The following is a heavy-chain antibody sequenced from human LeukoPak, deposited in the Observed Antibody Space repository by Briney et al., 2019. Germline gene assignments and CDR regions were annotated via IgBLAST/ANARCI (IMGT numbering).Heavy chain of an antibody. J-gene: IGHJ3*02. CDR2: IYYSGST. Sequence: PSETLSLTCTVSGGSISRSSYYWGWIRQPPGKGLEWIGSIYYSGSTYYNPSLKSRVTISVDTSKNQFSLKLSSVTAADTAVYYCARDYDYWSGSLDAFDIWGQGTTVTVSS. CDR3: ARDYDYWSGSLDAFDI. CDR1: GGSISRSSYY. V-gene: IGHV4-39*07. D-gene: IGHD3-3*01.